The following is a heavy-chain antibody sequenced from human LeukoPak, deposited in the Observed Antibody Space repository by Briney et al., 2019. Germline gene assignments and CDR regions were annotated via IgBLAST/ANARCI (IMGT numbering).Heavy chain of an antibody. D-gene: IGHD6-13*01. CDR3: ATRSGYSSSWQPGDYYYYGMDV. J-gene: IGHJ6*02. CDR1: RFTFSTYA. Sequence: GGSLRLSCAASRFTFSTYAMHWVRQAPGKGLEWVAVISYDGSNKYYADSVKGRFTISRDNSKNTLYLQMNSLRAEDTAVYYCATRSGYSSSWQPGDYYYYGMDVWGQGTTVTVSS. V-gene: IGHV3-30-3*01. CDR2: ISYDGSNK.